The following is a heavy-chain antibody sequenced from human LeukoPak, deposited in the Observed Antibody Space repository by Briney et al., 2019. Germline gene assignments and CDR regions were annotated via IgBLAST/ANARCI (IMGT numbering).Heavy chain of an antibody. V-gene: IGHV1-2*02. CDR2: INPNSGGT. D-gene: IGHD3-10*01. Sequence: ASVKVSCKASGYTFTGYYMHWVRQAPGQGLEWMGWINPNSGGTNYAQTFQGRVTMTRDTSISTAYMELSRLRSDDTAVYYCARDGGLLWFGNIDYWGQGTLVTVSS. CDR1: GYTFTGYY. CDR3: ARDGGLLWFGNIDY. J-gene: IGHJ4*02.